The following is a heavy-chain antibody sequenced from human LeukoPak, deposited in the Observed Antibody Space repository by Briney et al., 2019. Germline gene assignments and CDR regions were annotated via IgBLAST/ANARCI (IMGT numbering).Heavy chain of an antibody. D-gene: IGHD2-8*01. CDR3: ARGPPGYADYYYYYMDV. CDR1: GYTFTSYD. V-gene: IGHV1-8*03. CDR2: MNPNSGNT. Sequence: ASVKVSCKASGYTFTSYDINWVRQATGQGLEWMGWMNPNSGNTGYAQKFQGRVTITRNTSISTAYMELSSLRSEDTAVYYCARGPPGYADYYYYYMDVWGKGTTVTVSS. J-gene: IGHJ6*03.